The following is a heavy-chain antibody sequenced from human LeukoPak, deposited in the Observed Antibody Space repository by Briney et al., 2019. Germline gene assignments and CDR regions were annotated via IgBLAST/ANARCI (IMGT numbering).Heavy chain of an antibody. V-gene: IGHV3-20*04. CDR2: INWNGGST. Sequence: PGGSLRLSCAASGFTFDDYGMSWVRQAPGKGLEWVSGINWNGGSTGYADSVKGRFTISRDNAKNSLYLQMNSLRAEDMALYYCAKARVGDYWYFDLWGRGTLVTVSS. J-gene: IGHJ2*01. CDR3: AKARVGDYWYFDL. D-gene: IGHD1-26*01. CDR1: GFTFDDYG.